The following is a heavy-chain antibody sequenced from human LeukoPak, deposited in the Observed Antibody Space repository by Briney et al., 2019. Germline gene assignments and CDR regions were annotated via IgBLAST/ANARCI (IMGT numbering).Heavy chain of an antibody. D-gene: IGHD6-13*01. V-gene: IGHV3-23*01. CDR2: ISGSGGST. Sequence: GGSLRLSCAASGFTFSSYAMSWVRQAPGKGLEWVSAISGSGGSTYYADSVKGRFTISRDNSKNTLYLQMNSLRAEDTAVYYCAKDLDSSSWPGYAEYFQHWGQGTLVTVSS. CDR3: AKDLDSSSWPGYAEYFQH. J-gene: IGHJ1*01. CDR1: GFTFSSYA.